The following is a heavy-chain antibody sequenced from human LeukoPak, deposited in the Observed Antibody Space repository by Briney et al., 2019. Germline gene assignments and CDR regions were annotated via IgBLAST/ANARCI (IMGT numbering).Heavy chain of an antibody. Sequence: GGSLRLSCAASGFTFSSYAMSWVRQAPGKGLEWVSAISGSGGSTYYADSVKGRFTISRDNSKNTLYLQMNSLRAEDTAVYYCAKDPLAYYYGSGSYYFDYWGQGTLVTVSS. CDR2: ISGSGGST. CDR1: GFTFSSYA. CDR3: AKDPLAYYYGSGSYYFDY. J-gene: IGHJ4*02. D-gene: IGHD3-10*01. V-gene: IGHV3-23*01.